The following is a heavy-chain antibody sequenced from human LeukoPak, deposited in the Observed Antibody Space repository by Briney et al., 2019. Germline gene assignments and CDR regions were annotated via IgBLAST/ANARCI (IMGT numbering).Heavy chain of an antibody. D-gene: IGHD3-16*01. CDR3: ARESITWFDS. CDR2: ISSSGSTI. J-gene: IGHJ5*01. CDR1: GFXFSSDE. V-gene: IGHV3-48*03. Sequence: PGGSLRLSCEASGFXFSSDEINWVRQAPGKGLEWASYISSSGSTIYYTDSVKGRCTISRGNAKNSLYLQMNSLRAEDTAVYYCARESITWFDSWGQGTLVTVSS.